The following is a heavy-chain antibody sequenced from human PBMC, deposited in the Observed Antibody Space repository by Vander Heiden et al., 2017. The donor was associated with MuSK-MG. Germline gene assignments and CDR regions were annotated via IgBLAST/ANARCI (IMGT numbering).Heavy chain of an antibody. CDR1: GYTFTSYY. D-gene: IGHD6-6*01. Sequence: QVQLVQSGAEVKKPGASVKVSCKASGYTFTSYYMHWVRQAPGQGLEGMGLINLGGGATTYAQNVQGRVVMTRDTSTSTVYMELTSVRSEDTAVYYCARITASRPKGYFDYWGQGTLVTVSS. CDR3: ARITASRPKGYFDY. V-gene: IGHV1-46*01. CDR2: INLGGGAT. J-gene: IGHJ4*02.